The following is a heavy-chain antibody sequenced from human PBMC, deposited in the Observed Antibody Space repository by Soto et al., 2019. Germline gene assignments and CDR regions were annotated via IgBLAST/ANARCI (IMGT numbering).Heavy chain of an antibody. V-gene: IGHV2-5*02. D-gene: IGHD3-16*01. CDR1: GFSLSTTALG. CDR2: IYGDDEK. Sequence: QITLKESGPALVKPTQTLTLTCTFSGFSLSTTALGVGWIRQPPGEALEWVALIYGDDEKRYSPSLKSRITNTKDPAKNQVVLTMANLDPVDTATYYGAFRFKGGGYFQYWGQGILVTVSS. CDR3: AFRFKGGGYFQY. J-gene: IGHJ4*02.